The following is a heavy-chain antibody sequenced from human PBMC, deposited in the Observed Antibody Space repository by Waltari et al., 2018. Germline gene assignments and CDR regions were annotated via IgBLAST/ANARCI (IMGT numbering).Heavy chain of an antibody. D-gene: IGHD6-6*01. Sequence: EAQLLESGGTLVQPGGSLRLSCAASGFTFSSYAMSWVRQALGKGLEWVSIIYSGGSTTYYADSVKGRFTISRDNSKSTLSLQMNSLRAEDTAVYYCAKAPIAARPYYFDYWGQGTLVTVSS. CDR3: AKAPIAARPYYFDY. V-gene: IGHV3-23*03. CDR1: GFTFSSYA. CDR2: IYSGGSTT. J-gene: IGHJ4*02.